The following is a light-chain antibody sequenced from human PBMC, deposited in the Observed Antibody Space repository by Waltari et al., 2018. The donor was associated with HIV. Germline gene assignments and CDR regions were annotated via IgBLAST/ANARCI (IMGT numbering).Light chain of an antibody. Sequence: QSVLTQPPSASGTPGQRVTISCSGSSSNIGSNYVYWYQQLPGTAPKLHLYRNNQRPSVVPDRFSGSKSGTSASLAISGLRSEDEADYYCAAWGNSLSLLFGGGTKLTVL. J-gene: IGLJ2*01. V-gene: IGLV1-47*01. CDR2: RNN. CDR3: AAWGNSLSLL. CDR1: SSNIGSNY.